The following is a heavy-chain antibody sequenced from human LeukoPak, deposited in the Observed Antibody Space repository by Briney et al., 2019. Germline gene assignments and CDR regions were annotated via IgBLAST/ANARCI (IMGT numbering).Heavy chain of an antibody. V-gene: IGHV3-23*01. D-gene: IGHD1-26*01. Sequence: GRTLRLSREASGFTLSRYAMSWVRQAPAKGLEWVLAITGRGDRINYTDSVRGRFTIFRNNSKNTLYLQWNSLRGEDTAVYYCAKDLTTGTTIWSFDYCGQGTLVSVSS. CDR2: ITGRGDRI. CDR1: GFTLSRYA. J-gene: IGHJ4*02. CDR3: AKDLTTGTTIWSFDY.